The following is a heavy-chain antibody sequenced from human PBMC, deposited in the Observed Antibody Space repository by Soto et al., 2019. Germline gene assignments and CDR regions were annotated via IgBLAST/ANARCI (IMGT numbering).Heavy chain of an antibody. CDR1: GFTFSSYA. CDR2: ISGGGGST. CDR3: AKVSGYYYDATAYKYDS. D-gene: IGHD3-22*01. J-gene: IGHJ4*02. V-gene: IGHV3-23*01. Sequence: EVQLLESGGGLVQPGGSLGLSCAASGFTFSSYAMSWVRQAPGKGLEWVSVISGGGGSTYYADSVKGRFTISRDNSKNTLYVHMSSLRAEDTAVYYCAKVSGYYYDATAYKYDSWGQGTLVTVSS.